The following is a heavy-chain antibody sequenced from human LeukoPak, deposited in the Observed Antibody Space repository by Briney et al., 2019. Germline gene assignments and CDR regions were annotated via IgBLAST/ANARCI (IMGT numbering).Heavy chain of an antibody. CDR3: ARQNHYYYYMDV. CDR2: IHLEDSYS. CDR1: GYVFIRHW. J-gene: IGHJ6*03. V-gene: IGHV5-51*01. Sequence: GESLKISCKASGYVFIRHWIGWVRQVPGKGLEWMGVIHLEDSYSRYNAAFQGQATLSVDESTSTAYLQLSSLKASDTAIYYCARQNHYYYYMDVWGRGTTVTVSS.